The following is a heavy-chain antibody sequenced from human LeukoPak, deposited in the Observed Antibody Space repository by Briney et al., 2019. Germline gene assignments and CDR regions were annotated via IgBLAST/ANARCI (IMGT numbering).Heavy chain of an antibody. D-gene: IGHD1-26*01. J-gene: IGHJ4*02. Sequence: PSETLSLTCTVSGGSISSYYWSWIRQPPGKGLEWIGYICYSGSTNYNPSLKSRVTISVDTSKNQFSLKLSSVTAADTAVYYCVKIKPGGASFDYWGQGTLVTVSS. CDR2: ICYSGST. CDR1: GGSISSYY. V-gene: IGHV4-59*01. CDR3: VKIKPGGASFDY.